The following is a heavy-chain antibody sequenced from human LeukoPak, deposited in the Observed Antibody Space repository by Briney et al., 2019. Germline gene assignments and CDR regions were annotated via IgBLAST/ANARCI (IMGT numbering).Heavy chain of an antibody. CDR1: GFTGSSYA. Sequence: GGSLRLSCAASGFTGSSYAMSWVPQAPGVGLKWVSAISSSGGSTYYADSVKGRFTISRDNSKNKMYLQMNCLRAGNTAVYYCAKALEFDYWGQGTLVTVSS. D-gene: IGHD1-1*01. J-gene: IGHJ4*02. V-gene: IGHV3-23*01. CDR3: AKALEFDY. CDR2: ISSSGGST.